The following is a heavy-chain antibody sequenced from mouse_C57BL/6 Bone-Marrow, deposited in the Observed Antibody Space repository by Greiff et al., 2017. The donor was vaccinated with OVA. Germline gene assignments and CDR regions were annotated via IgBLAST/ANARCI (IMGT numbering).Heavy chain of an antibody. CDR3: ARDSNYLYYFDY. D-gene: IGHD2-5*01. CDR1: GYTFTSYG. Sequence: VHLVESGAELARPGASVKLSCKASGYTFTSYGISWVKQRTGQGLEWIGEIYPRSGNTYYNEKFKGKATLTADKSSSTAYMELRSLTSEDSAVYFCARDSNYLYYFDYWGQGTTLTVSS. J-gene: IGHJ2*01. V-gene: IGHV1-81*01. CDR2: IYPRSGNT.